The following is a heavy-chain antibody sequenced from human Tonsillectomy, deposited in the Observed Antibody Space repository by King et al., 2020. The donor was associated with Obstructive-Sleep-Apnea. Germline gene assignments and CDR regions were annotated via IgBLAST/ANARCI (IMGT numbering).Heavy chain of an antibody. CDR1: GGSISSSSYY. CDR3: ARDCTSSSRSCSWFDP. Sequence: LQLQESGPGLVKPSETLSLTCTVSGGSISSSSYYWGWIRQPPGKGLEWIGTIYYSGRTYYNPSLKSRVTISVDTSKNQFSLKVSSVTAADTAVYYCARDCTSSSRSCSWFDPWGQGTLVTLSS. D-gene: IGHD6-6*01. CDR2: IYYSGRT. V-gene: IGHV4-39*07. J-gene: IGHJ5*02.